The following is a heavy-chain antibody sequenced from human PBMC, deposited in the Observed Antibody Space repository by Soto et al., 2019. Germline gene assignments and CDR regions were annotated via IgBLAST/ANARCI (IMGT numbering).Heavy chain of an antibody. Sequence: ASVKVSCKASGGTFSSYAISWVRQAPGQGLEWMGGIIPIFGTANYAQKFQGRVTITADKSTSTAYMELSSLRSEDTAVYYCARRHEFTKNYYYYGMNVWGQGTTVTVSS. CDR1: GGTFSSYA. D-gene: IGHD2-8*01. CDR2: IIPIFGTA. V-gene: IGHV1-69*06. CDR3: ARRHEFTKNYYYYGMNV. J-gene: IGHJ6*02.